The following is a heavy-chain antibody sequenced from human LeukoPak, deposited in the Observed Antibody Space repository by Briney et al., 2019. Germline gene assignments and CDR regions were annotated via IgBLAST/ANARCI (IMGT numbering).Heavy chain of an antibody. J-gene: IGHJ4*02. CDR2: IRYDGSNK. CDR1: GFTFSSYG. CDR3: AKIHYDILTGYLDY. Sequence: GGSLRLSCAASGFTFSSYGMHWVRQAPGKGLEWVAFIRYDGSNKYYADSVKGRLTISRDNSKNTLYLQMNSLRAEDTAVYYCAKIHYDILTGYLDYWGQGTLVTVSS. V-gene: IGHV3-30*02. D-gene: IGHD3-9*01.